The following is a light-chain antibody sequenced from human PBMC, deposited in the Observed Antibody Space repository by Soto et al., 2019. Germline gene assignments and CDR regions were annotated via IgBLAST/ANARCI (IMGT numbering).Light chain of an antibody. J-gene: IGKJ3*01. CDR1: QSVSSSY. CDR3: QQYGSSPPFT. V-gene: IGKV3-20*01. Sequence: EIVLTRSPGTLSLSPGERATLSCRASQSVSSSYLAWYQQKPGQAPRLLIYGASSRATGIPDRFSGSGSGTDFTLTISRMEPEDFAVYYCQQYGSSPPFTFGPGTKVDI. CDR2: GAS.